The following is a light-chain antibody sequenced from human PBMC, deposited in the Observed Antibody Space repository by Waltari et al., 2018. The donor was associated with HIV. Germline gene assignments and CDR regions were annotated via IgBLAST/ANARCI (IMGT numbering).Light chain of an antibody. CDR3: QQDYNLPWT. CDR1: QSVSSSY. V-gene: IGKV3D-7*01. CDR2: GAS. Sequence: ELVMTHSPATLSLSTGERATIPCRASQSVSSSYLSWYQQRPGQTPRPLIYGASTRATGIPARFSGSGSGTDFTLTISSLQPEDFAVYYCQQDYNLPWTFGQGTKVEIK. J-gene: IGKJ1*01.